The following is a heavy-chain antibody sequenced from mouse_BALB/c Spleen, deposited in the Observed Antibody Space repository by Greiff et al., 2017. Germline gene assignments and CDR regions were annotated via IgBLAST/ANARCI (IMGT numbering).Heavy chain of an antibody. Sequence: EVQLVESGGGLVQPKGSLKLSCAASGFTFNTYAMNWVRQAPGKGLEWVARIRSKSNNYATYYADSVKDRFTISRDDSQSMLYLQMNNLKTEDTAMYYCVRQDAWFAYWGQGTLVTVSA. J-gene: IGHJ3*01. CDR3: VRQDAWFAY. CDR1: GFTFNTYA. V-gene: IGHV10-1*02. CDR2: IRSKSNNYAT.